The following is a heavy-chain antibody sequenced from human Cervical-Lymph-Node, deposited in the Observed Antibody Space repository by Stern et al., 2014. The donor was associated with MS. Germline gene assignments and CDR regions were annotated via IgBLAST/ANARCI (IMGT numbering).Heavy chain of an antibody. J-gene: IGHJ4*02. Sequence: ESGPALVKPRQTLTLTCTFSGFSLSTSGVCVSWIRQPPGKALERLALIDWYGDKYYSTSLKTRLAVSKDDSKNQVVLTMASMGPVDTATYFCARGDCFSYFFDSWGQGTLVTVSS. D-gene: IGHD2-21*02. CDR3: ARGDCFSYFFDS. CDR2: IDWYGDK. V-gene: IGHV2-70*01. CDR1: GFSLSTSGVC.